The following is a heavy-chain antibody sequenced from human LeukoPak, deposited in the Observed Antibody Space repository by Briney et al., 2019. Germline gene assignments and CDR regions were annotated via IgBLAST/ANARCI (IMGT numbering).Heavy chain of an antibody. CDR1: GGSISSYY. V-gene: IGHV4-4*07. J-gene: IGHJ6*03. D-gene: IGHD4-11*01. CDR3: ARDGNYVSYYYYYMDV. Sequence: SETLSLTCTVSGGSISSYYWSWIRQPAGKGLEWIGRTYTSGSTNYNPSLKSRVTMSVDTSKNQFSLKLSSVTAADTAVYYCARDGNYVSYYYYYMDVWGKGTTVTVSS. CDR2: TYTSGST.